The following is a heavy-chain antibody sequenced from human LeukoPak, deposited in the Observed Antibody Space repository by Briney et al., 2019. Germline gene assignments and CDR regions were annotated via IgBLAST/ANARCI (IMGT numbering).Heavy chain of an antibody. V-gene: IGHV4-30-4*01. J-gene: IGHJ4*02. CDR3: AGGFGYDFADY. Sequence: PSETLSLTCSVSGGSISSGDHYWTWIRQPPGGGLEWMGFITLYSDTTSYNPSLKSRLMISIDTSKNQFSLALTSVTAADTAVYFCAGGFGYDFADYWGQGILVTVSS. CDR1: GGSISSGDHY. D-gene: IGHD2-2*01. CDR2: ITLYSDTT.